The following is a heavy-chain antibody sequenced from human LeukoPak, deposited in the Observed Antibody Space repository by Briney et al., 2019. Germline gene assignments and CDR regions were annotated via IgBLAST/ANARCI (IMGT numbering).Heavy chain of an antibody. V-gene: IGHV3-74*01. CDR1: GFTFSNYW. J-gene: IGHJ4*02. CDR3: ARAEYSNSRVAY. Sequence: PGGSLRLSCVASGFTFSNYWMHWVRQAPGKGLVWVSRIKTDGGGTTYADSVKGRFTISKDNAKNTLYLQMNSLRAEDTAVYYCARAEYSNSRVAYWGQGTLVTVSS. CDR2: IKTDGGGT. D-gene: IGHD6-13*01.